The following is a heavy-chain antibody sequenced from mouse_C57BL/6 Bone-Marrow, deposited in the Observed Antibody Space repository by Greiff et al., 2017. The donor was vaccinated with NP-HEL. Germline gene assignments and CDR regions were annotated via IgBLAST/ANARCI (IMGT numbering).Heavy chain of an antibody. D-gene: IGHD2-5*01. CDR3: ARGHYSNLAWFAY. CDR1: GYTFTDYY. Sequence: EVQLQQSGPELVKPGASVKISCKASGYTFTDYYMNWVKQSHGKSLEWIGDINPNNGGTSYNQKFKGKATLTVDKSSSTAYMELRSLTSEDSAVYYCARGHYSNLAWFAYWGQGTLVTVSA. CDR2: INPNNGGT. V-gene: IGHV1-26*01. J-gene: IGHJ3*01.